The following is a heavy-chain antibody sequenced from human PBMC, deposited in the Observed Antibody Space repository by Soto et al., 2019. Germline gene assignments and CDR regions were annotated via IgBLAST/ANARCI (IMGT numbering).Heavy chain of an antibody. CDR3: AREGSLRVPIYYYYGMDV. CDR2: IKQDGSEK. CDR1: GVTFSSYL. Sequence: GSLRLSCAACGVTFSSYLMSWARKAPGKGLEWVANIKQDGSEKYYVDSVKGRFTISRDNAKNSLYLQMNSLRAEDTAVYYCAREGSLRVPIYYYYGMDVWGQGTTVTVSS. V-gene: IGHV3-7*01. J-gene: IGHJ6*02. D-gene: IGHD2-15*01.